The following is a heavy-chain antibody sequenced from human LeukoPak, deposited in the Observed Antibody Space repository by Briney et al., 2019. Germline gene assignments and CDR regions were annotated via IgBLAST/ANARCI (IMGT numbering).Heavy chain of an antibody. V-gene: IGHV4-39*01. CDR2: IYYSGST. J-gene: IGHJ5*02. CDR1: GGSISSSSYY. Sequence: SETLSLTCTVSGGSISSSSYYWGWIRQPPGKGLEWIGSIYYSGSTYYNPSLKSRVTISVDTSKNQFSLKLSSVTAADTAVYYCARHTKSLYYDYVWGSYRYTWFDPRGQGTLVTVSS. CDR3: ARHTKSLYYDYVWGSYRYTWFDP. D-gene: IGHD3-16*02.